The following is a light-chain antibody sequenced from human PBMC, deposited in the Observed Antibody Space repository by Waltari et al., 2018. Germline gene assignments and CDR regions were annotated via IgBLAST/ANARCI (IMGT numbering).Light chain of an antibody. Sequence: QPVLTLPTSASGTPGQAVSISCSGSSSTLGRNYFYWYQQLPGTAPKLLIYNNDQRPSEVPHRFFGSKSDTSASLVISGLRSEDEGHYNCAAWDNSLSAWVFGGGTKLT. CDR3: AAWDNSLSAWV. V-gene: IGLV1-47*01. CDR1: SSTLGRNY. J-gene: IGLJ3*02. CDR2: NND.